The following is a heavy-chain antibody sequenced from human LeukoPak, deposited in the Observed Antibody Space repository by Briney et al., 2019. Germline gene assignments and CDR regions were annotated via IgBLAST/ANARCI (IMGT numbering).Heavy chain of an antibody. D-gene: IGHD6-6*01. CDR2: IIPIFGTA. Sequence: GASVKVSCKASGGTFSSYAISWVRQAPGQGLEWMGGIIPIFGTANYAQRFQGRVTITADESTSTAYMELSSLRSEDTAVYYCARFEGIAARPYYYGMDVWGQGTTVTVSS. CDR1: GGTFSSYA. V-gene: IGHV1-69*13. CDR3: ARFEGIAARPYYYGMDV. J-gene: IGHJ6*02.